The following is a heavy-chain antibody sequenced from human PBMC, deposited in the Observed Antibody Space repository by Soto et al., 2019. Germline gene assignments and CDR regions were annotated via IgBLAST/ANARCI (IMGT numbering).Heavy chain of an antibody. J-gene: IGHJ4*02. CDR1: GFTFSRFE. D-gene: IGHD3-10*01. V-gene: IGHV3-48*03. CDR2: ISIIGSTA. CDR3: TRAAWFPYLSFY. Sequence: GSLRLSCAGSGFTFSRFELHLVLRAPGKGLEWISYISIIGSTAYYASSVEGRFTIPRDNANNSVYLQMDSLRAEDTALYYCTRAAWFPYLSFYWGQGALVTVSS.